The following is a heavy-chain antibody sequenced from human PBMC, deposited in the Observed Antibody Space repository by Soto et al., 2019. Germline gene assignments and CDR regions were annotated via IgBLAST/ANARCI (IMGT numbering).Heavy chain of an antibody. J-gene: IGHJ5*02. CDR1: GFTFSSYG. Sequence: GGSLRLSCAASGFTFSSYGMRWVRQAPGKGLERVAVISYDGSNKYYADSVKGRFTISRDNSKNTLYLQMNSLRAEDTAVYYCAKDFQAAAAGHKGNWFDPWGQGTLVTVSS. CDR2: ISYDGSNK. V-gene: IGHV3-30*18. CDR3: AKDFQAAAAGHKGNWFDP. D-gene: IGHD6-13*01.